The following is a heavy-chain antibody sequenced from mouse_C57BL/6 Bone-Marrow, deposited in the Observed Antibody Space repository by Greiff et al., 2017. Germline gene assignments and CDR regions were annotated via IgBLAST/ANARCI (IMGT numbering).Heavy chain of an antibody. J-gene: IGHJ2*01. CDR2: IHPEIGDT. V-gene: IGHV14-4*01. CDR3: SSFDGNYFDF. Sequence: VQLKESGAELVRPGASVKLSCTASGFNINDDYIPWVKQRPEQGLEWIGWIHPEIGDTEYASKFQGKATITSDTSSNTAYLQLSSLTSEDTAVYYCSSFDGNYFDFWGQGTPLTVAS. CDR1: GFNINDDY. D-gene: IGHD2-3*01.